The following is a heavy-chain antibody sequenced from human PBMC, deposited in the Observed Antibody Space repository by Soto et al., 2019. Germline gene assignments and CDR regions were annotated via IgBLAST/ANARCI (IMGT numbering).Heavy chain of an antibody. CDR3: ARDRRDTMVRGVPKEVDYYYYMDV. CDR1: GGSISSGGYY. D-gene: IGHD3-10*01. Sequence: SETLSLTCTVSGGSISSGGYYWSWIRQHPGKGLEWIGYIYYSGSTYYNPSLKSRVTISVDTSKNQFSLKLSSVSAADTAVYYCARDRRDTMVRGVPKEVDYYYYMDVWGKGTTVTVSS. J-gene: IGHJ6*03. V-gene: IGHV4-31*03. CDR2: IYYSGST.